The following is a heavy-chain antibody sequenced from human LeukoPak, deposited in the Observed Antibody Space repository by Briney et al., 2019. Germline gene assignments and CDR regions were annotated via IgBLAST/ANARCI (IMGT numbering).Heavy chain of an antibody. D-gene: IGHD2/OR15-2a*01. Sequence: GGSLRLSCVVSGFTFRNYYMSWIRQAPGEGLEWVSYISSSGDDTVYADPVKGRFTISRDNAKNSVYLQMTSLRVEDTAMYYCARAFHWGQGTLVTVST. J-gene: IGHJ4*02. V-gene: IGHV3-11*04. CDR1: GFTFRNYY. CDR2: ISSSGDDT. CDR3: ARAFH.